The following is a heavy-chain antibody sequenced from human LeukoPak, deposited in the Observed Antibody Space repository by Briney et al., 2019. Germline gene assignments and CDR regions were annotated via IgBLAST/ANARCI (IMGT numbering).Heavy chain of an antibody. Sequence: GASVKVSCKASGYTFTSYDINWVRQAPGKGLEWMGGFDPEDGETIYAQKFQGRVTMTEDTSTDTAYMELSSLRSEDTAVYYCATAHITMIANAFDIWGQGTMVTVSS. J-gene: IGHJ3*02. D-gene: IGHD3-22*01. CDR1: GYTFTSYD. CDR3: ATAHITMIANAFDI. CDR2: FDPEDGET. V-gene: IGHV1-24*01.